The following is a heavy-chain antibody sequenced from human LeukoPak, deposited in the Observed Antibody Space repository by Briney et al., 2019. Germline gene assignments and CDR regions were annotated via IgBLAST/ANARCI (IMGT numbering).Heavy chain of an antibody. CDR2: INDSGST. CDR3: ARGQYCSTTACYSSRRYFDF. CDR1: GGAFSNYF. Sequence: PSENLSLTCAVSGGAFSNYFWTWIRQPPGKGMKWIAEINDSGSTNANSSLRSRVAISLDTSKNQFSLRLTSVTAADTAVYYCARGQYCSTTACYSSRRYFDFWGQGTLVTVSS. V-gene: IGHV4-34*01. D-gene: IGHD2-2*01. J-gene: IGHJ4*02.